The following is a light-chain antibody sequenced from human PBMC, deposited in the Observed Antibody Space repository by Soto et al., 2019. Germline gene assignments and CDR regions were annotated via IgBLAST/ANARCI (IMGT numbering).Light chain of an antibody. CDR2: RTS. Sequence: EIVMTQSPATLSVSPGERATLSCRASQSISSNLAWYQQKPGQAPRLLMFRTSSRATGFPARFSGSGSGTEFNLTISSLQSEDFGVYYCQQLNGYLELTFGGGTKVDIK. CDR1: QSISSN. J-gene: IGKJ4*01. V-gene: IGKV3-15*01. CDR3: QQLNGYLELT.